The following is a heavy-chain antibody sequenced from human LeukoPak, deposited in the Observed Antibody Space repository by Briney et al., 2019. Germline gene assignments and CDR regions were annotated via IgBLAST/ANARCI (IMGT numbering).Heavy chain of an antibody. CDR1: GYTLTELS. Sequence: GASVKVSCKVSGYTLTELSMHWVRQAPGKGLEWMGGFDPEDGETIYAQKFQGRVTMTEDTSTDTAYMELSSLRSEDTAVYYCATDRGTTVVTPFAFDIWGQGTMVTVSS. CDR2: FDPEDGET. CDR3: ATDRGTTVVTPFAFDI. V-gene: IGHV1-24*01. J-gene: IGHJ3*02. D-gene: IGHD4-23*01.